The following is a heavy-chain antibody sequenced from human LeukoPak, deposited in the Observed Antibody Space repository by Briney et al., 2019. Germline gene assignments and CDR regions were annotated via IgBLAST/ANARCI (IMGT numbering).Heavy chain of an antibody. J-gene: IGHJ4*02. V-gene: IGHV4-30-2*01. D-gene: IGHD3-22*01. CDR2: IYHSGST. CDR3: ARATYYYDSSGFIYYFDY. CDR1: GGSISSGGYS. Sequence: SETLSLTCAVSGGSISSGGYSWSWIRQPPGKGLEWIVYIYHSGSTYYNPSLKSRVTISVDRSKNQFSLKLSSVTAADTAVYYCARATYYYDSSGFIYYFDYWGQGTLVTVSS.